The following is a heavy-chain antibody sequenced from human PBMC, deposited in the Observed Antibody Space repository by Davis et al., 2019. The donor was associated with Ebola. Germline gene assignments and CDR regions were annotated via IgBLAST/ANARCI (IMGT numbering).Heavy chain of an antibody. V-gene: IGHV5-51*01. CDR2: IYPSDSDT. CDR1: GYSFTSYW. CDR3: ARQEALYGSIDN. J-gene: IGHJ4*02. D-gene: IGHD2/OR15-2a*01. Sequence: GESLKISCKGSGYSFTSYWISWVRQMPGKGLEWMGMIYPSDSDTRYSPSFQGQVTISVDRSSSTAYLQWSSLKASDSAMYYCARQEALYGSIDNWGQGTLVTVSS.